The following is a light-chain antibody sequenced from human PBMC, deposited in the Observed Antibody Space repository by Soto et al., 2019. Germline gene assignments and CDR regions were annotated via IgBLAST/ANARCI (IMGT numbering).Light chain of an antibody. Sequence: QSALTQPASVSGSPGQSITISCTGTSNDVGGYNYVSWYQQHPGKAPKLVIYEVSKRPSGVSNRFSGSKSGNTASLTISGLQAEDEAHYYCSSYTTTFSGGVFGGGTKVTVL. CDR3: SSYTTTFSGGV. CDR2: EVS. V-gene: IGLV2-14*01. J-gene: IGLJ3*02. CDR1: SNDVGGYNY.